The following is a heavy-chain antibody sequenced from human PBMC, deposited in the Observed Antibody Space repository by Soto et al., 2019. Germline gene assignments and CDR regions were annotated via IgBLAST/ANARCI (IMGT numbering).Heavy chain of an antibody. J-gene: IGHJ5*02. D-gene: IGHD6-6*01. V-gene: IGHV1-18*01. CDR1: GYTFTSYG. Sequence: VASVKVSCKASGYTFTSYGISWVRQAPGQGLEWMGWISAYNGNTNYAQKLQGRVTMTTDTSTGTAYMELRSLRSDDTAVYYCARVSSIAAPTNWFDPWGQGTLVTVSS. CDR3: ARVSSIAAPTNWFDP. CDR2: ISAYNGNT.